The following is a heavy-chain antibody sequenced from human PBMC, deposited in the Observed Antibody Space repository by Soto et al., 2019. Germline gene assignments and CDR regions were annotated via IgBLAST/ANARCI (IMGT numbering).Heavy chain of an antibody. CDR2: ISAYNGHT. CDR3: AREGAGTNPLGY. V-gene: IGHV1-18*01. Sequence: QVQLVHSGPEVKKPGASVKVSCKASGYTFTNYGFNWVRQAPGQGLEWMGWISAYNGHTKYSQIFQARVIMTTDTSTSTAYMELRSLTSDDTAVYDCAREGAGTNPLGYWGQGTLVTVSS. J-gene: IGHJ4*02. D-gene: IGHD2-8*01. CDR1: GYTFTNYG.